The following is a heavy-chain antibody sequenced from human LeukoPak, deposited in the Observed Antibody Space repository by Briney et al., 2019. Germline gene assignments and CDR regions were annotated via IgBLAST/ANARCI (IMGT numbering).Heavy chain of an antibody. V-gene: IGHV3-64*01. CDR3: ARRESSGHYDY. CDR2: ISSDGSST. J-gene: IGHJ4*02. D-gene: IGHD3-22*01. CDR1: GFTFSRYA. Sequence: GGSLRLSCAASGFTFSRYAMHWVRQAPGKGLEYVSAISSDGSSTYYANAVKGRFTISRDNSKSTLYLQMGSLRAEDMAVYYCARRESSGHYDYRGQGTLVTVSS.